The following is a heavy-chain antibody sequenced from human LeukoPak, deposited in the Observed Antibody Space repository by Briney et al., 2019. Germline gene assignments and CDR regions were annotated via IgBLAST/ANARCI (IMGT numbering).Heavy chain of an antibody. CDR1: GGSISSGGYS. Sequence: SETLSLTCAVSGGSISSGGYSWSWIRQPPGKGLEWIGYIYRSGSTYYNPSLKSRVTISVDRSKNQFSLKLSSETAADTAVYYCARGTMGDYALDYWGQGTLVTVSS. V-gene: IGHV4-30-2*01. CDR2: IYRSGST. J-gene: IGHJ4*02. CDR3: ARGTMGDYALDY. D-gene: IGHD4-17*01.